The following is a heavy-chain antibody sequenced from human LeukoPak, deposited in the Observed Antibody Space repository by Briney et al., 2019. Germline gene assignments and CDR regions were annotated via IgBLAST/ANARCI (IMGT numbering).Heavy chain of an antibody. CDR1: GGTFGSYA. D-gene: IGHD3-16*01. J-gene: IGHJ2*01. V-gene: IGHV1-69*13. CDR3: ASLRNYGLPYWYFDL. Sequence: SVKVSCKASGGTFGSYAISWVRQAPGQGLEWMGGIIPIFGTANYAQKFQGRVTVTADEPTSTAYMELSSLRSEDTAVYYCASLRNYGLPYWYFDLWGRGTLVTVSS. CDR2: IIPIFGTA.